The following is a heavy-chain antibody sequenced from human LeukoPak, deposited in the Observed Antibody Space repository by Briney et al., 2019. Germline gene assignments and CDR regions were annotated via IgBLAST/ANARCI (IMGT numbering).Heavy chain of an antibody. Sequence: ASVKVSCKASGYTFTSYYMHWVRQAPGQGLEWMGIINPSGGSTSYAQKFQGRVTMARDTSTSTVYMELSSLRSEDTAVYYCARGGSVENLEWPDFDYWGQGTLVTVSS. CDR2: INPSGGST. V-gene: IGHV1-46*03. CDR1: GYTFTSYY. CDR3: ARGGSVENLEWPDFDY. J-gene: IGHJ4*02. D-gene: IGHD3-3*01.